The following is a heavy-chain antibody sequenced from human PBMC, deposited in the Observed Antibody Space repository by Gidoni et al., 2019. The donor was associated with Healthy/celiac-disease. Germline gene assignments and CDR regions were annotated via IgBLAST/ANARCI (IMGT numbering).Heavy chain of an antibody. CDR3: ARGWYYYDSSGYYSIGADDY. V-gene: IGHV4-34*01. J-gene: IGHJ4*02. CDR1: GGSFSGYY. D-gene: IGHD3-22*01. Sequence: QVQLQQWGAGLLKPSETLSLTCAVYGGSFSGYYWSWIRQPPGKGLEWIGEINHSGSNNYNPSLKSRVTISVDTSKNQFSLKLSSVTAADTAVYYCARGWYYYDSSGYYSIGADDYWGQGTLVTVSS. CDR2: INHSGSN.